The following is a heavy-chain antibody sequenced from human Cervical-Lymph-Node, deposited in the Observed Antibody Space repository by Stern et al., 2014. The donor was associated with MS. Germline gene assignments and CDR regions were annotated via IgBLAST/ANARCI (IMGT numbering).Heavy chain of an antibody. D-gene: IGHD3-10*01. CDR1: GFTLNTYS. V-gene: IGHV3-21*01. J-gene: IGHJ4*02. CDR2: ISYSSSYI. Sequence: VQLVQSGGGLVKPGGSLRLSCAASGFTLNTYSMNLVRQAPGKGLEWVSSISYSSSYIFYADSVKGRFTVSRDNGKNSLYLQMNSLRAEDTAVYYCARDWFLDYWGRGTLVTVSS. CDR3: ARDWFLDY.